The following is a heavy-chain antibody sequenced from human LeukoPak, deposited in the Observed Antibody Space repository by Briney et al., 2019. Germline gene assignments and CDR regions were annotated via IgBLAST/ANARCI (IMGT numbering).Heavy chain of an antibody. CDR2: ISYDGSNK. CDR3: AKGTLTTVTPIDY. CDR1: GFTFSSYG. V-gene: IGHV3-30*18. D-gene: IGHD4-11*01. J-gene: IGHJ4*02. Sequence: GGSLRLSCAASGFTFSSYGMHWVRQAPGKGLEWVAVISYDGSNKYYADSVKGRFTISRDNSKNTLYLQMNSLRAEDTAVYYCAKGTLTTVTPIDYWGQGTLVTVSS.